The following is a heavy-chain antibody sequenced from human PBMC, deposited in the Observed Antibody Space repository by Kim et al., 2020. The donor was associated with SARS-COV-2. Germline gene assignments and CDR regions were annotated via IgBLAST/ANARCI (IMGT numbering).Heavy chain of an antibody. CDR3: ARHDRVGSNHYYYFGMDV. CDR2: IDPSDSYT. CDR1: GYSFTSYW. V-gene: IGHV5-10-1*01. J-gene: IGHJ6*02. Sequence: GESLKISCKGSGYSFTSYWISWVRQMPGKGLEWMGRIDPSDSYTNYSPSFQGHVTISADKSISTAYLQWSSLTASDTAMYYCARHDRVGSNHYYYFGMDVWGQGTTVTVSS. D-gene: IGHD3-10*01.